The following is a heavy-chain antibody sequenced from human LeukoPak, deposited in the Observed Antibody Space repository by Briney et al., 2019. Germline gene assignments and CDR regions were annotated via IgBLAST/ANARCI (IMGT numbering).Heavy chain of an antibody. J-gene: IGHJ3*02. Sequence: SETLSLTCAVYGGSFSGYYWSRIRQPPGKGLEWIGKINHSGSTNYNPSLKSRVTISVDTSKNQFSLKLSSVTAADTAVYYCARGLYYYGSGSFFGIWGQGAMVTVSS. V-gene: IGHV4-34*01. CDR3: ARGLYYYGSGSFFGI. CDR2: INHSGST. D-gene: IGHD3-10*01. CDR1: GGSFSGYY.